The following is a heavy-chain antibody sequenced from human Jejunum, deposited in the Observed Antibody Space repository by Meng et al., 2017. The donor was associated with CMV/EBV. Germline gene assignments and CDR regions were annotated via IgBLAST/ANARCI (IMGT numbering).Heavy chain of an antibody. CDR2: IHTSGTT. CDR3: AREKSSCTSSTCYGVDS. J-gene: IGHJ4*02. Sequence: VHVAESAPGLVKPPEPLSLTCPVSNGSTSSDYWSWIRQSAGKGLEWIGRIHTSGTTNYNPSLKSRVTLSLDTSKDQFSLKLTSVTAADTAVYYCAREKSSCTSSTCYGVDSWGQGTLVTVFS. D-gene: IGHD2-2*01. V-gene: IGHV4-4*07. CDR1: NGSTSSDY.